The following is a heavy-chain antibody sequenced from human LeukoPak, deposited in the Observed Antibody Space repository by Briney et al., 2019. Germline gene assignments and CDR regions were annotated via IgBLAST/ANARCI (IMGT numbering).Heavy chain of an antibody. V-gene: IGHV4-34*01. D-gene: IGHD3-22*01. Sequence: SETLSLTCAVYGGSFSGYYWSWIRQPPGKGLEWIGEINHSGSTNYNPSLKSRVTISVDTSKNQFSLKLSSVTAADTAVYYCARDQVVTSAFFDYWGQGTLVTVSS. CDR2: INHSGST. CDR3: ARDQVVTSAFFDY. CDR1: GGSFSGYY. J-gene: IGHJ4*02.